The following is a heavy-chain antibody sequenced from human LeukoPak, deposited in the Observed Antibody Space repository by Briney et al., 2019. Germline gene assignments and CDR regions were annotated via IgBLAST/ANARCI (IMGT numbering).Heavy chain of an antibody. V-gene: IGHV3-11*04. CDR1: GFTFSDYY. Sequence: GGSLRLSCAASGFTFSDYYMSWIRQAPGKGLEWVSYISSSGSTIYYADSVKGRFTISRDNAKNSLYLQMNSLRAEDTVVYYCASRNQDCTNGVCYPSTWGKGTTVTVSS. J-gene: IGHJ6*04. CDR3: ASRNQDCTNGVCYPST. D-gene: IGHD2-8*01. CDR2: ISSSGSTI.